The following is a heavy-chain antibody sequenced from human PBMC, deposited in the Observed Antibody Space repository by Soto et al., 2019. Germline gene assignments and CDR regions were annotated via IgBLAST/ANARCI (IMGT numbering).Heavy chain of an antibody. V-gene: IGHV4-59*01. D-gene: IGHD2-2*02. CDR3: ARHLRQYCSSTSCYKNWFDP. J-gene: IGHJ5*02. CDR1: GGSISSYY. CDR2: IYYSGST. Sequence: QVQLQESGPGLVKPSETLSLTCTVSGGSISSYYWSWIRQPPGKGLEWIGYIYYSGSTNYNPSLKSRVTISVDTSKNQFSLKLSSVTAADTAVYYCARHLRQYCSSTSCYKNWFDPWGQGTLVTVSS.